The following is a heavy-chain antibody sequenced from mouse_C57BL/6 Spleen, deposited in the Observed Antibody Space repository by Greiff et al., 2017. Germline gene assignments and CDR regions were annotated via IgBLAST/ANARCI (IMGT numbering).Heavy chain of an antibody. CDR1: GFSLSTSGMG. D-gene: IGHD1-1*01. CDR2: IYWDDDK. CDR3: ARMGVTTVVADWYFDV. J-gene: IGHJ1*03. V-gene: IGHV8-12*01. Sequence: QVTLKVSGPGILQSSQTLSLTCSFSGFSLSTSGMGVSWIRQPSGKGLEWLAHIYWDDDKRNNPSLKSRLTITKDTSRNQVFLKVTSVDTADTATYYCARMGVTTVVADWYFDVWGTGTTVTVSS.